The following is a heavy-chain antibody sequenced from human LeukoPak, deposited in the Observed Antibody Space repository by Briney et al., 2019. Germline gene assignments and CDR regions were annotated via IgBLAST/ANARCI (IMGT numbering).Heavy chain of an antibody. CDR1: GGSISSYF. V-gene: IGHV4-4*07. D-gene: IGHD3-3*01. Sequence: WETLSLTCTVCGGSISSYFWKWIRAPAGRGLEWIGRIYTSGSTNYNPSLKSRVTMSVDTSKNQFSLKLSSVTAADTAVYYCARDFWSGYYAWFDPWGQGTLVTVSS. CDR2: IYTSGST. J-gene: IGHJ5*02. CDR3: ARDFWSGYYAWFDP.